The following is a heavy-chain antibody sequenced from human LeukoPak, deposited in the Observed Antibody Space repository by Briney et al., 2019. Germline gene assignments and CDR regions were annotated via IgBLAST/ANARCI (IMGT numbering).Heavy chain of an antibody. V-gene: IGHV1-69*01. J-gene: IGHJ6*03. CDR1: GGTFSSYA. CDR3: ARGVVVPAAISYYYMDV. D-gene: IGHD2-2*02. CDR2: IIPIFGTA. Sequence: SVKVSCKASGGTFSSYAISWVRQAPGQGLEWMGGIIPIFGTANYAQKFQGRVTITADESTSTAYMELSSLRSEDTAVYYCARGVVVPAAISYYYMDVWGKGTTVTVSS.